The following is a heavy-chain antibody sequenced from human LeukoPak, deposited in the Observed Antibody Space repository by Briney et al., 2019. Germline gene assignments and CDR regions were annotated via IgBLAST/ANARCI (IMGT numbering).Heavy chain of an antibody. V-gene: IGHV3-23*01. Sequence: GGSLRLSCAVSGITLSNYGMSWVRQAPGKGLEWVAGISDSGGNRKYADSVKGRFTISRDNRKNTLYLEMNSLRAEDTAVYFCAKRGVVIRVILVGFHKEAYYFESWGQGALVTVSS. CDR3: AKRGVVIRVILVGFHKEAYYFES. J-gene: IGHJ4*02. D-gene: IGHD3-22*01. CDR1: GITLSNYG. CDR2: ISDSGGNR.